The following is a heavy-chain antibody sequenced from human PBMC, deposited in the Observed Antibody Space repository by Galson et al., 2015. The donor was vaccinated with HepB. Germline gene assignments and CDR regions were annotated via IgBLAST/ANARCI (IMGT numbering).Heavy chain of an antibody. D-gene: IGHD2-2*01. CDR3: AKDLPNRVPAARSVGAPMDV. CDR2: ISGSGGST. CDR1: GFTFSSYA. J-gene: IGHJ6*02. Sequence: SLRLSCAASGFTFSSYAMSWVRQAPGKGLEWVSAISGSGGSTYYADSVKGRFTISRDNSKNTLYLQMNSLRAEDTAVYYCAKDLPNRVPAARSVGAPMDVWGQGTTVTVSS. V-gene: IGHV3-23*01.